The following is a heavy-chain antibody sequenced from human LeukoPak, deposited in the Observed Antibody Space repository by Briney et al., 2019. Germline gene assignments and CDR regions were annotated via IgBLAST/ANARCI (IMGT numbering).Heavy chain of an antibody. CDR3: ARDRLTDYDSSGSLSP. J-gene: IGHJ5*02. D-gene: IGHD3-22*01. V-gene: IGHV3-21*01. CDR2: ISSSSSYI. Sequence: GGSLRLSCAASGFTFSSYSMNWVRQAPGKGLEWVSSISSSSSYIYYADSVKGRFTISRDNAKNSLYLQMNSLRAEDTAVYYCARDRLTDYDSSGSLSPWGQGTLVTVSS. CDR1: GFTFSSYS.